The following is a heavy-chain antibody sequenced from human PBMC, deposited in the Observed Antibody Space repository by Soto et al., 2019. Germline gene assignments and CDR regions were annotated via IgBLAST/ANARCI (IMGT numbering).Heavy chain of an antibody. D-gene: IGHD3-10*01. CDR1: GDTVSSNNTA. CDR2: TYYRSKWYN. CDR3: AIAIWFSAAGALATYYFDY. Sequence: PSQTLSLTCAISGDTVSSNNTAWNWIRQSPSRDLEWLGRTYYRSKWYNDYAVSVKSRITIVPDTSKIQFSLQLNSVTPDDSAVYYCAIAIWFSAAGALATYYFDYWGQGTLVTVSS. V-gene: IGHV6-1*01. J-gene: IGHJ4*02.